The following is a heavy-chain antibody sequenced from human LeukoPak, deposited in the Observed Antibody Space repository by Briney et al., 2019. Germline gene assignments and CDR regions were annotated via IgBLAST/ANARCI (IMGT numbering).Heavy chain of an antibody. D-gene: IGHD1-26*01. Sequence: GGSLRLSCAASGFTFSSYAMSWVRQAPGKGLEWVSVIYSGGSTYYADSVKGRFTISRDNSKNTLYLQMNSLRAEDTAVYYCARDLAGASPGFDIWGQGTMVTVSS. V-gene: IGHV3-66*02. CDR3: ARDLAGASPGFDI. J-gene: IGHJ3*02. CDR1: GFTFSSYA. CDR2: IYSGGST.